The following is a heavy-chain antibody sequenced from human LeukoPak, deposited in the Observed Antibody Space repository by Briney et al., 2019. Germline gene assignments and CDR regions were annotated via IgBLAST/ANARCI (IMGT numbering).Heavy chain of an antibody. J-gene: IGHJ6*03. CDR3: ASGSGSYRNHYYYMDV. CDR1: GFTFSSYA. CDR2: IYSGGST. Sequence: GRSLRLSCAASGFTFSSYAIHWVRQAPGKGLEWVSVIYSGGSTYYADSVKGRFTISRDNSKNTLYLQVNSLRAEDTAVYYCASGSGSYRNHYYYMDVWGTGTTVTVSS. V-gene: IGHV3-53*01. D-gene: IGHD3-10*01.